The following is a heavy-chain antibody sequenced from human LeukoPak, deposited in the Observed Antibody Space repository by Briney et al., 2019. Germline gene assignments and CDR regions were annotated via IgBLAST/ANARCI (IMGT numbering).Heavy chain of an antibody. CDR2: INQYGSAE. Sequence: GGSLRLSCAASGFTFSTYSMSWVRQAPGKGLDWVASINQYGSAEYYVDSVRGRFTISRDNAKNSLYLQVNSLRVDDTAVYYCVRLFGGVTTFDYWGQGTLVTVSS. CDR3: VRLFGGVTTFDY. V-gene: IGHV3-7*01. D-gene: IGHD4-17*01. CDR1: GFTFSTYS. J-gene: IGHJ4*02.